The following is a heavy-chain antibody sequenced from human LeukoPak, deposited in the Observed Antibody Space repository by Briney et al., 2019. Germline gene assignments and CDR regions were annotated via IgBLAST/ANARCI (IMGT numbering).Heavy chain of an antibody. V-gene: IGHV4-59*08. J-gene: IGHJ4*02. CDR2: IYYTGST. D-gene: IGHD6-6*01. CDR3: ARHRAYSSSSPFDY. Sequence: PSETLSLTCSVSGGSISSLYWSWVRQPPGKGLEWIGYIYYTGSTNYNPSLKSRVTMFVDMSKNQFSLRLSSVAAAVTAVYYCARHRAYSSSSPFDYWGQGTLVTVSS. CDR1: GGSISSLY.